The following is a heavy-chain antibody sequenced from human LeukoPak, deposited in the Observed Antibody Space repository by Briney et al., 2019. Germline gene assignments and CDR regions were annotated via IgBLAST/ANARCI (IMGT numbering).Heavy chain of an antibody. CDR3: ARQRQWLAGDYFDY. D-gene: IGHD6-19*01. CDR2: ILYSGST. J-gene: IGHJ4*02. CDR1: GGSISSSAYY. V-gene: IGHV4-39*01. Sequence: SDTLSLTCTVSGGSISSSAYYWGWLRPPPGKGLEWIGSILYSGSTYYNPSLKSRVTISLDTSKNQFSLRLSSVTAADTAVYYCARQRQWLAGDYFDYWGQGTLVTVSS.